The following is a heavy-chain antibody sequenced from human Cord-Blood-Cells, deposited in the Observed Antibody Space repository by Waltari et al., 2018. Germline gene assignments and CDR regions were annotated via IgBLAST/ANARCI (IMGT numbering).Heavy chain of an antibody. CDR2: IWYDGSNK. J-gene: IGHJ3*02. CDR3: ARGTTVVSRGSNAFDI. V-gene: IGHV3-33*01. D-gene: IGHD4-17*01. CDR1: TFSSYG. Sequence: TFSSYGMHWVRQAPGKGLEWVAVIWYDGSNKYYADSVKGRFTISRDNSKNTLYLQMNSLRAEDTAVYYCARGTTVVSRGSNAFDIWGQGTMVTVSS.